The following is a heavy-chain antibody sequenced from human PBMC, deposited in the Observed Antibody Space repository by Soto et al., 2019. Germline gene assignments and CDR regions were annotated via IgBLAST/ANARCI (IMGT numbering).Heavy chain of an antibody. V-gene: IGHV3-30-3*01. Sequence: GGSLSLCCAAYGFTFSSYAMHWVRQDPGKGLEWVAVISNDGSTKYYADSVKGRFTISRDNSKNTLYLQMNSLIAEDTAVYYFVRVKGGSGGYYNVMLDAFDIWGQGTMVTVSS. CDR2: ISNDGSTK. J-gene: IGHJ3*02. CDR3: VRVKGGSGGYYNVMLDAFDI. D-gene: IGHD3-10*01. CDR1: GFTFSSYA.